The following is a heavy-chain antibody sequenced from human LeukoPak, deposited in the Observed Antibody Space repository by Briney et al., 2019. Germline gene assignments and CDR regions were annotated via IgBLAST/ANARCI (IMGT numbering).Heavy chain of an antibody. V-gene: IGHV3-7*01. CDR2: IKQDESEK. Sequence: SGGSLRLSCSASGFTFSSYWMSWVRQAPGKGLEWVANIKQDESEKYYVDSAKGRFSISRDNAKNSLYLQMNSLRAEDTAVYYCARHPYYYDSSGYAFDIWGQGTMVTVSS. CDR3: ARHPYYYDSSGYAFDI. CDR1: GFTFSSYW. D-gene: IGHD3-22*01. J-gene: IGHJ3*02.